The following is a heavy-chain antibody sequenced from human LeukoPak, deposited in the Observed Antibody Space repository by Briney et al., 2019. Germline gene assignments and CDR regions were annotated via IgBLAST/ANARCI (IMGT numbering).Heavy chain of an antibody. CDR3: ARVRYRLAETYIDY. D-gene: IGHD3-16*01. J-gene: IGHJ4*02. CDR2: INPNSGDT. CDR1: GYTFTGYY. V-gene: IGHV1-2*02. Sequence: GASVTVSCTASGYTFTGYYMHWVRQAPGQGPEWMGWINPNSGDTNYAQKFQGSVTMTRDTSISTAYMELSRLRSDDTAVYYCARVRYRLAETYIDYWGQGTLATVSS.